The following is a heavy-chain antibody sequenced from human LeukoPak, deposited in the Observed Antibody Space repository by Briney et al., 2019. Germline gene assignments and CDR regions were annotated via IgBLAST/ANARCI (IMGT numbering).Heavy chain of an antibody. J-gene: IGHJ3*02. CDR3: ARGDSSGYVDAFDI. Sequence: GGSLRLSCAASGFTFSDYYMSWIRQAPGKGLEWVSYISSSGSTIYYADSVKGRFTISRDNAKNSLYLQMNSLRAEDTAVYYCARGDSSGYVDAFDIWGQGTMVTVSS. V-gene: IGHV3-11*01. D-gene: IGHD3-22*01. CDR1: GFTFSDYY. CDR2: ISSSGSTI.